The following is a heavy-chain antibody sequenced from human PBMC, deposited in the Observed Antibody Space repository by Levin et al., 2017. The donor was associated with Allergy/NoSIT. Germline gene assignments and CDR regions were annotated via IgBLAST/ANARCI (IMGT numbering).Heavy chain of an antibody. CDR1: GGTFSTYT. D-gene: IGHD3-10*01. CDR2: IIPIFGTA. V-gene: IGHV1-69*01. J-gene: IGHJ4*02. CDR3: ARSPITLVRGIIH. Sequence: KISCKASGGTFSTYTISWVRQAPGQGLEWMGGIIPIFGTANYAQKFQGRVTITADESTSTAYMELSGLRSEDTAVYYCARSPITLVRGIIHWGQGTLVTVSS.